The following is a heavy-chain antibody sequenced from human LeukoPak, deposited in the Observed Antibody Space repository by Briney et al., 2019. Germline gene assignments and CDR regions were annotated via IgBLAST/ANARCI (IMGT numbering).Heavy chain of an antibody. CDR2: SSSDGSST. CDR1: GLIFSSYW. CDR3: ARRVVVPAAPYYFDY. D-gene: IGHD2-2*01. J-gene: IGHJ4*02. Sequence: SGGSLRLSCAASGLIFSSYWMHWVRQAPGKGLVWVSRSSSDGSSTSYADSVKGRFTISRHNAKNTLYLQMNSLRAEDTAVYYCARRVVVPAAPYYFDYWGQGTLVTVSS. V-gene: IGHV3-74*01.